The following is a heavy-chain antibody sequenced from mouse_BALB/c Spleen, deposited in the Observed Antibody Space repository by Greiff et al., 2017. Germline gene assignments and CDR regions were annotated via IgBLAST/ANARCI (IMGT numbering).Heavy chain of an antibody. D-gene: IGHD2-3*01. CDR2: ISSGSSTI. CDR1: GFTFSSFG. V-gene: IGHV5-17*02. J-gene: IGHJ1*01. CDR3: ARSGDGYYWYFDV. Sequence: DVKLVESGGGLVQPGGSRKLSCAASGFTFSSFGMHWVRQAPEKGLEWVAYISSGSSTIYYADTVKGRFTISRDNPKNTLFLQMTSLRSEDTAMYYCARSGDGYYWYFDVWGAGTTVTVSS.